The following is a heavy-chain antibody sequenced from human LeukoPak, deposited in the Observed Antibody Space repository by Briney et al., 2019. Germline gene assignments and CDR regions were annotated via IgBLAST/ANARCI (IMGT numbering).Heavy chain of an antibody. J-gene: IGHJ6*02. V-gene: IGHV4-34*01. CDR3: ARGPHQHLVVPAVFRAGNYGMDV. CDR2: INHSGST. D-gene: IGHD2-2*01. CDR1: GGSFSGYY. Sequence: SETLSLTCAVYGGSFSGYYWSWIRQPPGKGLEWIGEINHSGSTNYNPSLKSRVTISVDTSKSQFSLKLSSVTAADTAVYYCARGPHQHLVVPAVFRAGNYGMDVWGQGTTVTVSS.